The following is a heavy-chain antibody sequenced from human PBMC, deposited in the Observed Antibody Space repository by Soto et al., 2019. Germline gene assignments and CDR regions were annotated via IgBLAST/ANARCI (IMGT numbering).Heavy chain of an antibody. J-gene: IGHJ3*02. CDR3: DRDRDRSSWYRAFDI. CDR2: ISAYNGNT. D-gene: IGHD6-13*01. CDR1: GYTFTSYG. V-gene: IGHV1-18*01. Sequence: ASVKVSCKASGYTFTSYGISWVRQAPGQGLEWMGWISAYNGNTNYAQKLQGRVTMTTDTSTSTAYMELRSLRSDDTAVYYCDRDRDRSSWYRAFDIWGQGTMVTVSS.